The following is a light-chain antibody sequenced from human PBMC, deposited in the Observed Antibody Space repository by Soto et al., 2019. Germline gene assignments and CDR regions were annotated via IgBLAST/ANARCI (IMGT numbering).Light chain of an antibody. Sequence: QSALTQPASLSGSPGQSITISCTGTTTDIGSHNDVSWYQQHPGKAPRIIIFEAYKRPSGVSNRFSGSKSGNTASLTISGLQAEDEAHYHCCSYAAGTRLVFGGGTKLTVL. J-gene: IGLJ2*01. CDR2: EAY. CDR1: TTDIGSHND. V-gene: IGLV2-23*01. CDR3: CSYAAGTRLV.